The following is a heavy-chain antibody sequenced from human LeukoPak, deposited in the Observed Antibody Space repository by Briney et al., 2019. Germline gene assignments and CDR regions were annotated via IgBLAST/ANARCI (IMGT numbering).Heavy chain of an antibody. V-gene: IGHV4-38-2*02. CDR2: MYHSGST. CDR3: AKSNGYGLVDI. Sequence: SETLSLTCSVSGYSISSAYYWGWIRQPPGKGLEWIGTMYHSGSTNYSPSVKSRVTISLDTSRNQFSLKLNSVTAADTAVYYCAKSNGYGLVDIWGQGTMVTVSS. J-gene: IGHJ3*02. CDR1: GYSISSAYY. D-gene: IGHD3-10*01.